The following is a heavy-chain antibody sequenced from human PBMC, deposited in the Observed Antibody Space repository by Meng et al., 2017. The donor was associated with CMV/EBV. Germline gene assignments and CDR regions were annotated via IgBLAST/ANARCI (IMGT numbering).Heavy chain of an antibody. CDR2: IRYDGSNK. D-gene: IGHD2-21*01. V-gene: IGHV3-30*02. CDR3: AKDSNCGGDCYSDCYYGMDV. J-gene: IGHJ6*02. CDR1: GFTFSSYG. Sequence: GESLKISCAASGFTFSSYGMHWVRQAPGKGLEWVAFIRYDGSNKYYADSVKGRFTISRDNSKNTLYLQMNSLRAEDTAVYYCAKDSNCGGDCYSDCYYGMDVWGQGTTVTVSS.